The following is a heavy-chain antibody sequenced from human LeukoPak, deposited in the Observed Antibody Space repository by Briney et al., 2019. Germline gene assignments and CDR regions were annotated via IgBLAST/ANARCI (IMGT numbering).Heavy chain of an antibody. CDR3: ARDSWQQLVTYYFDY. CDR2: IWYDGSNK. D-gene: IGHD6-13*01. J-gene: IGHJ4*02. CDR1: GFTFSSYG. V-gene: IGHV3-33*01. Sequence: GRSLRLSCAASGFTFSSYGMHWVRQAPGKGLERVAVIWYDGSNKYYADSVKGRFTISRDNSKNTLYLQMNSLRAEDTAVYYCARDSWQQLVTYYFDYWGQGTLVTVSS.